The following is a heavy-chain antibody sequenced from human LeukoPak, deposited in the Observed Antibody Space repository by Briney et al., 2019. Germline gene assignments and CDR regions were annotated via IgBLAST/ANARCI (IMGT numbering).Heavy chain of an antibody. CDR2: IIPIFGTA. V-gene: IGHV1-69*05. J-gene: IGHJ4*02. CDR1: GGTFSSCA. CDR3: ARDRAVTAIIGNHYFDY. D-gene: IGHD2-21*02. Sequence: SVKVSCKASGGTFSSCAISWVRQAPGQGLEWMGRIIPIFGTANYAQKFQGRVTITTDESTSTAYMELSSLRSEDTAVYYCARDRAVTAIIGNHYFDYWGQGTLVTVSS.